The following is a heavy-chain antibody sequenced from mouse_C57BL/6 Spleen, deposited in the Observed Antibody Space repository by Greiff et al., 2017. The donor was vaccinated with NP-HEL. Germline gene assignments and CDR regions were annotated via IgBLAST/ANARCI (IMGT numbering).Heavy chain of an antibody. CDR3: ASWGYSNFYAMDY. Sequence: QVQLQQPGAELVKPGASVKLSCKASGYTFTSYWMHWVKQRPGRGLEWIGRIDPNSGGTKYNEKFKSKATLTVDKPSSTAYMQLSSLTSEDSAVYYCASWGYSNFYAMDYWGQGTSVTVSS. J-gene: IGHJ4*01. CDR2: IDPNSGGT. V-gene: IGHV1-72*01. CDR1: GYTFTSYW. D-gene: IGHD2-5*01.